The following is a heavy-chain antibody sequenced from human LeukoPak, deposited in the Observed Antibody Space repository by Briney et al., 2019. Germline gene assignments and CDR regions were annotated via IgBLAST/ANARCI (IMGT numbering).Heavy chain of an antibody. Sequence: SETLSLTCTVSGGSISSYYWSWIRQPPGKGLEWIAYIYYSGSTNYTPSLKSRVTISVDTSKNQFSLKLSSVTAADTAVYYCARGAFYGDYDYWGQGTLVTVSS. CDR2: IYYSGST. J-gene: IGHJ4*02. V-gene: IGHV4-59*01. CDR3: ARGAFYGDYDY. CDR1: GGSISSYY. D-gene: IGHD4-17*01.